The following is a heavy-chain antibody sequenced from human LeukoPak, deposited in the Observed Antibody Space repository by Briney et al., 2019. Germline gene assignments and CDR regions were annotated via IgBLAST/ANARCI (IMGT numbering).Heavy chain of an antibody. D-gene: IGHD6-19*01. J-gene: IGHJ6*04. CDR2: IRYDGSNK. CDR1: GFTFSSYG. CDR3: ARGLAVAEGGMEL. V-gene: IGHV3-33*08. Sequence: PGGSLRLSCAASGFTFSSYGMHWVRQAPGKGLEWVAVIRYDGSNKYYADSVKGRFTISRDNSKNTLYLQMNSLRPEDTAVYYCARGLAVAEGGMELWGKGTRVTVPS.